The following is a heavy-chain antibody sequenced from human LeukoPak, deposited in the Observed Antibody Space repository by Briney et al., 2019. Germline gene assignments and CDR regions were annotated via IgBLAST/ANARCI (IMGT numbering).Heavy chain of an antibody. Sequence: GGSLRLSCAASRFTFRNYGMHWVRQAPGKGLEWLTLISYDGSNQFYADSVKGRFTISRDNSKGTLYLQMHGLRPEDTAVYFWAKVTHRKGPPFPGHGAQGPLVTVSS. V-gene: IGHV3-30*18. D-gene: IGHD3-10*01. CDR2: ISYDGSNQ. CDR1: RFTFRNYG. CDR3: AKVTHRKGPPFPGH. J-gene: IGHJ4*02.